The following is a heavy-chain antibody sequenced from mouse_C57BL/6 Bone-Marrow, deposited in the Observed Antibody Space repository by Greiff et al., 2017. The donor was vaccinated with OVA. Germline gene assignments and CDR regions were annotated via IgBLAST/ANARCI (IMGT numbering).Heavy chain of an antibody. CDR3: ASEIDY. Sequence: QVQLKESGAELARPGASVKLSCKASGYTFTSYGISWVKQRPGQGLEWIGEIYPRSGYTYYNEKFKGKATLTADKSSSNAYMELRSLTSEDSAVYFCASEIDYWGQGTTLTVSS. CDR2: IYPRSGYT. CDR1: GYTFTSYG. J-gene: IGHJ2*01. V-gene: IGHV1-81*01.